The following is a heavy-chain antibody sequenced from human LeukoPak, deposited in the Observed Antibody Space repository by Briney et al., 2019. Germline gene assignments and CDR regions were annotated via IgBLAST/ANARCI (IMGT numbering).Heavy chain of an antibody. CDR3: SKDDSSGWH. CDR2: INTVNP. D-gene: IGHD6-19*01. Sequence: ASVKDSCKASGYTFTSYSINWVRQAPGQGLEWMGWINTVNPRYAQGFTGRFVCSLDTSVSTAYLQISSLKAEDTAAYYCSKDDSSGWHWGQGTLVTVSS. J-gene: IGHJ4*02. CDR1: GYTFTSYS. V-gene: IGHV7-4-1*02.